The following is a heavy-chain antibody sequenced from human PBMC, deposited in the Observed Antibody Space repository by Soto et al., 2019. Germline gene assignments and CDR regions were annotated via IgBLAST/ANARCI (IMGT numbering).Heavy chain of an antibody. D-gene: IGHD3-3*01. V-gene: IGHV3-11*01. CDR3: ARDRRLLEWLSFGY. J-gene: IGHJ4*02. CDR2: ISSSGSTI. CDR1: GFTFSDYY. Sequence: GGSLRLSCAASGFTFSDYYMSWIRQAPGKGLEWVSYISSSGSTIYYADSVKGRFTISRDNAKNSLYLQMNSLRAEDTAVYYCARDRRLLEWLSFGYWGQGTLVTVSS.